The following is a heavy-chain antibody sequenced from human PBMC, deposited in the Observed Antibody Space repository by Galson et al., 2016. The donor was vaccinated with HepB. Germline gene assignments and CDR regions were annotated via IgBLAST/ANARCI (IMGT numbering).Heavy chain of an antibody. Sequence: TLSLTCNVSGGHISSTDHHWNWIRQSPRKGLEWIGNIHYSGKTKNNPSLKSRVTISIETRKNRFSLKLTSVTAADTAVYFCARDNNYYDSSGYTSESDAFDIWGQGTMVTVSS. V-gene: IGHV4-30-4*01. CDR3: ARDNNYYDSSGYTSESDAFDI. CDR1: GGHISSTDHH. D-gene: IGHD3-22*01. CDR2: IHYSGKT. J-gene: IGHJ3*02.